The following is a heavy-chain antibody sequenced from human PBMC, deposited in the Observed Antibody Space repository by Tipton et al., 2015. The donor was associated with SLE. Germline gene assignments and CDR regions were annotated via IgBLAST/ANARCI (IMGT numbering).Heavy chain of an antibody. D-gene: IGHD1-1*01. CDR2: IIPILGIA. V-gene: IGHV1-69*04. CDR1: GGTFSSYT. Sequence: QSGPEVKKPGSSVKVSCKASGGTFSSYTISWVRQAPGQGLEWMGRIIPILGIANYAQEFQGRVTITADKSTSTAYMELSSLRSEDTAVYYCAREAGGPGAFDIWGQGTMVTVSS. J-gene: IGHJ3*02. CDR3: AREAGGPGAFDI.